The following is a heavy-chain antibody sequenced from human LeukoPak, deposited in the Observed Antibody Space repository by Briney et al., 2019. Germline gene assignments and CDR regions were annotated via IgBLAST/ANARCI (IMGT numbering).Heavy chain of an antibody. CDR2: FSSSGGGT. CDR3: AKAVGHIDY. Sequence: AGGSLRLSCAASGFTFSSYAMSWVRQAPGKGLEWVSYFSSSGGGTFYAGSVKGRFTISRGNSKNTLYLQMNSLRADDTAVYYCAKAVGHIDYWGQGTLVTVSS. J-gene: IGHJ4*02. CDR1: GFTFSSYA. V-gene: IGHV3-23*01.